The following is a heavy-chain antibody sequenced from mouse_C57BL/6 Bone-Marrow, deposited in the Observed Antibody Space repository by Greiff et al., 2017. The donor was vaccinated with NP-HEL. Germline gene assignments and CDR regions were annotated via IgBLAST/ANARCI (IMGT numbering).Heavy chain of an antibody. CDR2: ISSGSSTI. J-gene: IGHJ4*01. D-gene: IGHD1-1*01. CDR3: ATLREDAMDY. V-gene: IGHV5-17*01. CDR1: GFTFSDYG. Sequence: EVKLVESGGGLVKPGGSLKLSCAASGFTFSDYGMHWVRQAPGKGLEWVAYISSGSSTIYYADTVKGRFTISRDNAKNTLFLQMTSLRSEDTAMYYCATLREDAMDYWGQGTSVTVSS.